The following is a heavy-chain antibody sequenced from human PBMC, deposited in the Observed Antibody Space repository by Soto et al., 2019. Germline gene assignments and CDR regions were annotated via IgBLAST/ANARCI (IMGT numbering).Heavy chain of an antibody. V-gene: IGHV3-13*01. CDR2: ISTAGDT. CDR3: ARGGDRFDGMDV. D-gene: IGHD3-16*01. CDR1: GFGFNGYD. J-gene: IGHJ6*02. Sequence: PGGSLRLSCAASGFGFNGYDMHWVRQAPGKNLEWVAAISTAGDTYYLGSVKGRFTISREDAKNSLSLQMNSLRVGGTAVYYCARGGDRFDGMDVWGQGTTVTSP.